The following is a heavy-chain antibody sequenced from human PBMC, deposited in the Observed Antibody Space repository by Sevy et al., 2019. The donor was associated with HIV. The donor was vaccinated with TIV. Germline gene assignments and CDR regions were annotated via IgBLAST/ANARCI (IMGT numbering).Heavy chain of an antibody. J-gene: IGHJ4*02. D-gene: IGHD5-18*01. Sequence: GGSLRLSCAASGFTVSSNYMSWVRQAPGKGLEWVSVIYSGGSTYYADSVKGRFTISRDNSKNTLYLQMNSLRAEDTAVYYCARARSSYGYRYYFDYWGQGTLVTVSS. V-gene: IGHV3-53*01. CDR2: IYSGGST. CDR3: ARARSSYGYRYYFDY. CDR1: GFTVSSNY.